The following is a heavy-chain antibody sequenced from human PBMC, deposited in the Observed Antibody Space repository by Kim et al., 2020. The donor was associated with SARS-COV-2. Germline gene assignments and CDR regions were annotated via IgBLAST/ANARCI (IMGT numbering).Heavy chain of an antibody. Sequence: ASVKVSCKASGYTFTSYAMHWVRQPPGQGLEWMGWINADNGNTKYSQKFQGRVTITRDTSASTAYMELSSLRSEDTAVYYCARDSSGWYSYYDYWGQGTLVTVSS. D-gene: IGHD6-19*01. V-gene: IGHV1-3*01. CDR3: ARDSSGWYSYYDY. CDR1: GYTFTSYA. CDR2: INADNGNT. J-gene: IGHJ4*02.